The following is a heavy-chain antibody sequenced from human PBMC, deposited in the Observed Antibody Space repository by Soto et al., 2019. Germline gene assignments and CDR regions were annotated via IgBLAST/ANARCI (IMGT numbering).Heavy chain of an antibody. V-gene: IGHV4-39*01. CDR1: GGSISSSSYY. CDR2: IYYSGST. J-gene: IGHJ4*02. D-gene: IGHD4-17*01. CDR3: ARQRLTVTLDY. Sequence: QLQLQESGPGLVKPSETLSLTCTVSGGSISSSSYYWGWIRQPPGKGLEWIGSIYYSGSTYYNPSLKSRVTISVDTSKNQFSLQLSSVTAADTAVYYCARQRLTVTLDYWGQGTLVTVSS.